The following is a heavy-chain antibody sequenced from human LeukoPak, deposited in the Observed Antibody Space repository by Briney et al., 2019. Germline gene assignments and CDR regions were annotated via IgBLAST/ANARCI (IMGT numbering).Heavy chain of an antibody. CDR1: GYTFTSYD. D-gene: IGHD2-8*01. J-gene: IGHJ5*02. V-gene: IGHV1-8*01. CDR2: MNPNSGNT. CDR3: ARGVRCTNGVCYHNWFDP. Sequence: ASVKVSCKASGYTFTSYDINWVRQATGQGLGWMGWMNPNSGNTGYAQKFQGRVTMTRNTSISTAYMELSSLRSEDTAVYYRARGVRCTNGVCYHNWFDPWGQGTLVTVSS.